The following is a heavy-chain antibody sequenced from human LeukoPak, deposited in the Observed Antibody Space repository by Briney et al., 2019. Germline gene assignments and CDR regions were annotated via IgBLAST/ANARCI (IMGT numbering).Heavy chain of an antibody. D-gene: IGHD2-21*02. J-gene: IGHJ3*01. CDR1: EFTFGSYW. Sequence: GGSLRLSCAASEFTFGSYWMTWVRQAPGRGLEWVANINRDGSKNHFVDSVKGRFTISRDNAKNFLYLQMNSLRAEDTAVYFCARDSSPYCGDDCYFDAFDLWGQGTMVTVSS. CDR3: ARDSSPYCGDDCYFDAFDL. V-gene: IGHV3-7*03. CDR2: INRDGSKN.